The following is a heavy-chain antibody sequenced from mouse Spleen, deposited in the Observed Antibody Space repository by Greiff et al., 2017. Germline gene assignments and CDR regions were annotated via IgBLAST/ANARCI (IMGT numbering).Heavy chain of an antibody. D-gene: IGHD2-2*01. CDR1: GYTFTSYW. CDR2: IDPSDSYT. J-gene: IGHJ4*01. Sequence: QVQLQQPGAELVRPGTSVKLSCKASGYTFTSYWMHWVKQRPGQGLEWIGVIDPSDSYTNYNQKFKGKATLTVDTSSSTAYMQLSSLTSEDSAVYYCARWLPPWNAMDYWGQGTSVTVSS. CDR3: ARWLPPWNAMDY. V-gene: IGHV1-59*01.